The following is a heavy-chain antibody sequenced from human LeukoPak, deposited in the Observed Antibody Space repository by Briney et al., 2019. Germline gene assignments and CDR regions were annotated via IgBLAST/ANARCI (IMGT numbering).Heavy chain of an antibody. Sequence: PGGSLRLSCAASGFTFDDYGMSWVRQAPGKGLEWVSGIDRNGDSTGYADSVEGRFTISRDNAKDSLYLQMDSLRAEDTALYYCAKDYYYGSGSYYNNYFDYWGQGTLVTVSS. V-gene: IGHV3-20*04. D-gene: IGHD3-10*01. CDR3: AKDYYYGSGSYYNNYFDY. J-gene: IGHJ4*02. CDR1: GFTFDDYG. CDR2: IDRNGDST.